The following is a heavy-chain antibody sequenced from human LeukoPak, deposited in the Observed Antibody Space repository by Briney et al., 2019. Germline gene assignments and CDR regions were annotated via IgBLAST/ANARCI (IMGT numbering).Heavy chain of an antibody. D-gene: IGHD2-2*02. V-gene: IGHV1-2*02. CDR2: INPNSGGT. CDR1: GYTFTGYY. Sequence: GASVKVSCKASGYTFTGYYMHWVRQAPGQGLEWMGWINPNSGGTNYAQKFQGRVTMTRDTSISTAYMELSRLRSDDTAVYYCARVDQLLYGYYGMDVWGQGTTVTVSS. J-gene: IGHJ6*02. CDR3: ARVDQLLYGYYGMDV.